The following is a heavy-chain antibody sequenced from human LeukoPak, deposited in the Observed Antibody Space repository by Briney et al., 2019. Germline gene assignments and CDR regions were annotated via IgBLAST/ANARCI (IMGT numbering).Heavy chain of an antibody. J-gene: IGHJ3*02. Sequence: SVKVSCKASGGTFSSYAISWVRQAPGQGLEWMGRIIPIFGTANYAQKFQGRVTITTDESTSTAYMELSSLRSEDMAVYYCARDRGIVVVVAAYDAFDIWGQGTMVTVSS. CDR2: IIPIFGTA. CDR1: GGTFSSYA. CDR3: ARDRGIVVVVAAYDAFDI. V-gene: IGHV1-69*05. D-gene: IGHD2-15*01.